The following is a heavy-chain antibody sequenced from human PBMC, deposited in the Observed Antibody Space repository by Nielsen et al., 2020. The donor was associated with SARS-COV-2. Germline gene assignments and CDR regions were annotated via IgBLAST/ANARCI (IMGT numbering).Heavy chain of an antibody. D-gene: IGHD3-10*01. V-gene: IGHV4-30-4*08. CDR1: GGSLSSTDYY. J-gene: IGHJ3*02. Sequence: SETLSLTCTVSGGSLSSTDYYWTWIRQSPGKGLEWIGYIYSSGSAYYHPSLKSRLTISVDTSRRQFSLNLSSVTAADTAVYYCARGAYGSGSSSTTDVFDIWGQGTMVTVSS. CDR3: ARGAYGSGSSSTTDVFDI. CDR2: IYSSGSA.